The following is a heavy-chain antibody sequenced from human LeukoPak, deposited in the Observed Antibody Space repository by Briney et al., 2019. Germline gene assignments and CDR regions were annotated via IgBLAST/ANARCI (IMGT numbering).Heavy chain of an antibody. V-gene: IGHV3-33*05. CDR2: IQYDGSKN. CDR1: GFIFSNYG. J-gene: IGHJ5*02. CDR3: ARERDSSGFETS. Sequence: GGSLRLSCAASGFIFSNYGVHWVRQAPGKGLEWVAAIQYDGSKNYYADSVKGRFTISRDNSKNTLYLQMNSLRAEDTAVYYRARERDSSGFETSWGQGTLVTVSS. D-gene: IGHD6-19*01.